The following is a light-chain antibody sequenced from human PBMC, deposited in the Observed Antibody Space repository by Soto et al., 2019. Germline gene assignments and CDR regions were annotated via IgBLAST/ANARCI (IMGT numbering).Light chain of an antibody. CDR2: DAF. V-gene: IGKV3-15*01. Sequence: EKVMTQSPATLSVSPGERATLSCRASQSVKSRLAWYQQKPGQAPRLLIYDAFTRATGIPARFSGSASGTEFTLTISSLQSEDFAVYYCQQYDEWPLTLGGRDQGGDQT. J-gene: IGKJ4*01. CDR1: QSVKSR. CDR3: QQYDEWPLT.